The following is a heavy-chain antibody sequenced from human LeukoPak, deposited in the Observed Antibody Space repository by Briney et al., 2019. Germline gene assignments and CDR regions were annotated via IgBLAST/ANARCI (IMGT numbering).Heavy chain of an antibody. CDR3: AKGLFKFDY. V-gene: IGHV3-7*05. Sequence: PGGSLRLSCAGSGFTFSSHWMNWVRQAPGKGLEWVASIKDDGSEKHFLDSVNGRFAISRDNSKNTLYLQMNSLRAEDTAVYYCAKGLFKFDYWGQGTLVTVSS. CDR1: GFTFSSHW. J-gene: IGHJ4*02. CDR2: IKDDGSEK.